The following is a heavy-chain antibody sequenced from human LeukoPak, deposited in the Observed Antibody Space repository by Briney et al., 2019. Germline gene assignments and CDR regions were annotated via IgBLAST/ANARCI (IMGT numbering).Heavy chain of an antibody. D-gene: IGHD1-1*01. J-gene: IGHJ4*02. CDR1: GGSISSGNYF. V-gene: IGHV4-61*02. CDR3: ARLQLERRVDY. CDR2: IYSSGST. Sequence: SETLSLTCTVSGGSISSGNYFWNWIRQPAGKKLEWIGRIYSSGSTNYNPSLQSRVTISVDTSKNQFSLKLSSATAADTSVYYCARLQLERRVDYWGQGTLVTVSS.